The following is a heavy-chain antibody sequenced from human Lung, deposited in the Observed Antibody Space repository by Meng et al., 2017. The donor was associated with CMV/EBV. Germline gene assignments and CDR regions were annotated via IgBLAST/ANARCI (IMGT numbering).Heavy chain of an antibody. V-gene: IGHV4-4*02. Sequence: SETXSLTCAVSGGSISSSNWWSWVRQPPGKGLEWIGEIYHSGSTNYNPSLKSRVTISVDKSKNQFSLKLSSVTAADTAVYYCARRLSSIAAHNLFDPWGQGXLVTVSS. CDR1: GGSISSSNW. D-gene: IGHD6-6*01. CDR3: ARRLSSIAAHNLFDP. J-gene: IGHJ5*02. CDR2: IYHSGST.